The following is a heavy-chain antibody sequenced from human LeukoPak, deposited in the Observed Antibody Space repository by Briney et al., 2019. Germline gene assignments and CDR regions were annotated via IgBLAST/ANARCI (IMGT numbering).Heavy chain of an antibody. D-gene: IGHD3-22*01. CDR2: ISTYDGNT. V-gene: IGHV1-18*01. J-gene: IGHJ4*02. CDR3: AKSGASSGYSPIDY. Sequence: GASVKVSCKASGYSFTSYGISWVRQAPGQGLEWMGLISTYDGNTNFAQNVQGRVTMSTDSSTRTAYMELTSLRSDDTAVYYCAKSGASSGYSPIDYWGPGTLVTVSS. CDR1: GYSFTSYG.